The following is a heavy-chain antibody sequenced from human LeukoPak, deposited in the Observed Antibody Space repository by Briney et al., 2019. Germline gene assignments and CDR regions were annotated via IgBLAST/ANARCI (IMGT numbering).Heavy chain of an antibody. J-gene: IGHJ6*04. V-gene: IGHV1-69*05. Sequence: SVKVSCKASGGTFSSYAISWVRQAPGQGLEWMGRIIPIFGTANYAQKFQGRVTITTDESTSTAYMELSSLRSEDTAVYYCARGSVVAGNHFHQDVRGKRTTVTVSS. CDR2: IIPIFGTA. CDR1: GGTFSSYA. D-gene: IGHD1-14*01. CDR3: ARGSVVAGNHFHQDV.